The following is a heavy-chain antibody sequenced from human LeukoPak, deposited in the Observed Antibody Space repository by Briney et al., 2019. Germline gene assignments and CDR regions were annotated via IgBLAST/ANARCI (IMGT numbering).Heavy chain of an antibody. CDR2: ISYDGSNK. V-gene: IGHV3-30*18. CDR1: GFTFSSYG. CDR3: AKGDRPRLPKYFDY. D-gene: IGHD6-25*01. J-gene: IGHJ4*02. Sequence: PGGSLRLSCAASGFTFSSYGMHWVRQAPDKGLEWVAVISYDGSNKYYADSVKGRFTISRDSSKYTLYLQMNSLKPEDTAVYYCAKGDRPRLPKYFDYWGQGALVTVSS.